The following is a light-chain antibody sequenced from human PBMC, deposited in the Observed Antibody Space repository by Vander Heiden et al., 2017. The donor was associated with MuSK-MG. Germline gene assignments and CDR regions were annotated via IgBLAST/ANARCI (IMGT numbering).Light chain of an antibody. J-gene: IGKJ2*01. Sequence: IKMTQPPSTLSASVGDRVTITCRASQSINKWLAWYQQKPGKAPKLLIYDASSFESGVPSRFSGSGSGTEFTLTINTLQPDDFATYYCQQDNSDPYTFGQGSKLQIK. CDR2: DAS. CDR1: QSINKW. CDR3: QQDNSDPYT. V-gene: IGKV1-5*01.